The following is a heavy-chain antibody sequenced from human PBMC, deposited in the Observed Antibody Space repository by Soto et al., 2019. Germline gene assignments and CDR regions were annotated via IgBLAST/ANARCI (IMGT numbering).Heavy chain of an antibody. CDR1: GGSISSSSYY. Sequence: LSLTCSVSGGSISSSSYYWGWIRQPPGKGLEWIGSIYYRGSTYYNPSLKSRVTISVDTSKNQFSLKLSSVTAGDTAVYYCARVDSSTSCYTCYYYGMDVWGQGTTVTVSS. D-gene: IGHD2-2*02. V-gene: IGHV4-39*01. CDR3: ARVDSSTSCYTCYYYGMDV. J-gene: IGHJ6*02. CDR2: IYYRGST.